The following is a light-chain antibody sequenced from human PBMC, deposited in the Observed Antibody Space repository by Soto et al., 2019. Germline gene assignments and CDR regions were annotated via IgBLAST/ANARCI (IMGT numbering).Light chain of an antibody. CDR3: QQYNSYPYT. Sequence: DIQMTQSPSTVSASVGDAVTTTCRASQSISTWLAWYQQKPGKAPNLLIYDASTLESGGPSGFSGSGSGTEFTLTISSLQPDDSATYYCQQYNSYPYTFGQGTKLEIK. V-gene: IGKV1-5*01. CDR1: QSISTW. CDR2: DAS. J-gene: IGKJ2*01.